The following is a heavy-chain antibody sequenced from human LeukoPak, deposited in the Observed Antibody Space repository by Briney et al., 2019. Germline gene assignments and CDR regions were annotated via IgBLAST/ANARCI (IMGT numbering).Heavy chain of an antibody. CDR2: IYYSGST. D-gene: IGHD5-12*01. V-gene: IGHV4-61*01. J-gene: IGHJ4*02. Sequence: SETLSLTCTVSGVSVSSGSYYWGWIRQPPGKGLEWIGYIYYSGSTNYNPSLKSRVTISVDTSKNQFSLKLSSVTAADTAVYYCAAYRVDIVATIIDYWGQGTLVTVSS. CDR3: AAYRVDIVATIIDY. CDR1: GVSVSSGSYY.